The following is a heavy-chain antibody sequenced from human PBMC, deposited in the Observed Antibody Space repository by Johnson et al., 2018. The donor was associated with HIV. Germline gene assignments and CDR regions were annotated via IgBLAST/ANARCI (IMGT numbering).Heavy chain of an antibody. Sequence: QLVDSGGGLLTPGRSLLPSSAPSGFIFSDYYMSLIRQAPVRLLYWVSYISTSRSTTYYADSVKVRFTISRDDSKNTLYLQMNSLKTEDTAVYYCTTDLNRWLDGDAFDIWGQGTMVTVSS. CDR3: TTDLNRWLDGDAFDI. CDR1: GFIFSDYY. CDR2: ISTSRSTT. V-gene: IGHV3-11*01. D-gene: IGHD6-19*01. J-gene: IGHJ3*02.